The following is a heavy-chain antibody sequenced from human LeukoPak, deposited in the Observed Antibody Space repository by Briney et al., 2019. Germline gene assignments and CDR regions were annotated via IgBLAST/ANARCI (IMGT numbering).Heavy chain of an antibody. Sequence: GKSLKISCKGSGYSFTSYWIGSVRPMPGKGLEWMGILYPGDSDTRYSPSFQGQVTISADKSISTAYLQWSSLKASDTAMYYCARRGLNSYRPREAFDYWGQGTLVTVSS. J-gene: IGHJ4*02. CDR1: GYSFTSYW. CDR3: ARRGLNSYRPREAFDY. V-gene: IGHV5-51*01. D-gene: IGHD5-18*01. CDR2: LYPGDSDT.